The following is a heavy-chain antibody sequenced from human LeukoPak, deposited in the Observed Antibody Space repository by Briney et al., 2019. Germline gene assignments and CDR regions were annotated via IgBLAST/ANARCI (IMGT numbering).Heavy chain of an antibody. CDR1: GGSISSSSYY. Sequence: SETLSLTCTVSGGSISSSSYYWGWIRQPPGKGLERIGSIYYSGSTYYNPSLKSRVTITVDTSKNQFSLKLSSVTAADTAVYYCARQYIVVVQSWYFDLWGRGTLVTVSS. V-gene: IGHV4-39*01. J-gene: IGHJ2*01. D-gene: IGHD2-2*01. CDR2: IYYSGST. CDR3: ARQYIVVVQSWYFDL.